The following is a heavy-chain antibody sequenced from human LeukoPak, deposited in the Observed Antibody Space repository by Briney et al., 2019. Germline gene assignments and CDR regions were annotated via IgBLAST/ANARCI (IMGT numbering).Heavy chain of an antibody. J-gene: IGHJ6*02. Sequence: GGSLRLSCAASAFTLRNYSMNWVRQAPGKGLEWVSVIRSSGESTYYADSVKGRFTISRDNSKNTVSLQMNSLRAEDTAVYYCAGKYYGMDVWGQGTTVTVSS. CDR3: AGKYYGMDV. D-gene: IGHD2/OR15-2a*01. CDR1: AFTLRNYS. V-gene: IGHV3-23*01. CDR2: IRSSGEST.